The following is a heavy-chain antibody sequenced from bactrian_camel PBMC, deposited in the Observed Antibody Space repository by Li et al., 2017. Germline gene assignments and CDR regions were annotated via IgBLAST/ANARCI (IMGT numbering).Heavy chain of an antibody. D-gene: IGHD5*01. CDR2: IRSTGVGT. CDR1: GFNFKISG. J-gene: IGHJ6*01. Sequence: DVQLVESGGGLVQPGGSLRLSCHASGFNFKISGMSWVRQTPGKGLEWVSGIRSTGVGTYYADSVKGRFTISRDNAKNTLYLQLNSLMTEDTGMYYCGLGYGDTWALALGYWGQGTQVTVS. CDR3: GLGYGDTWALALGY. V-gene: IGHV3S40*01.